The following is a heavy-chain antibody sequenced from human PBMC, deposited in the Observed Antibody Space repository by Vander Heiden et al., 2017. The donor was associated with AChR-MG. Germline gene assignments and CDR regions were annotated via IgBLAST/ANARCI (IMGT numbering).Heavy chain of an antibody. CDR2: ISNSNSYI. Sequence: DVQLVESGGGLVKPGGSLRLSCAASGFTFSAYTMNWVRQAPGKGLEWVSSISNSNSYIYYADSVRGRFTISRDNTENSLYLHMNNLRAEDTAVYYCASAYDNDRDYWGQGTLVTVSS. V-gene: IGHV3-21*01. J-gene: IGHJ4*02. D-gene: IGHD3-16*01. CDR1: GFTFSAYT. CDR3: ASAYDNDRDY.